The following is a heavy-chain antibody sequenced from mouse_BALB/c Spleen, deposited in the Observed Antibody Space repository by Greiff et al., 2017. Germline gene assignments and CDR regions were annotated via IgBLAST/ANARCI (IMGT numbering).Heavy chain of an antibody. D-gene: IGHD1-1*01. V-gene: IGHV5-9-4*01. CDR1: GFTFSSYA. CDR3: ARDTHYGSSHAMDY. J-gene: IGHJ4*01. CDR2: ISSGGSYT. Sequence: EVQVVESGGGLVKPGGSLKLSCAASGFTFSSYAMSWVRQSPEKRLEWVAEISSGGSYTYYPDTVTGRFTISRDNAKNTLYLEMSSLRSEDTAMYYCARDTHYGSSHAMDYWGQGTSVTVSS.